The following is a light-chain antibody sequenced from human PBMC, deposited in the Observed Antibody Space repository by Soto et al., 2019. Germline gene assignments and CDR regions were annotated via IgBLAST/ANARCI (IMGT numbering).Light chain of an antibody. Sequence: EIVLTQSSDTLTLSPGDRGTLFCRASQAVSNIYLGWYQQKPGQAPRLLIYGASNRATGIPDRFSGSGSGTDFTLTISRLEPEDFAVYYCQQYGDSLWTFGQGTKVEVK. J-gene: IGKJ1*01. CDR2: GAS. CDR1: QAVSNIY. V-gene: IGKV3-20*01. CDR3: QQYGDSLWT.